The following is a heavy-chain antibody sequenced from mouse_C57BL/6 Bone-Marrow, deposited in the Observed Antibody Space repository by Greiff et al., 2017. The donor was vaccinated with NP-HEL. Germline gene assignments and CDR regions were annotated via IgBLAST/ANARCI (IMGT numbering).Heavy chain of an antibody. CDR2: ISNGGGST. D-gene: IGHD1-1*01. J-gene: IGHJ4*01. CDR1: GFTFSDYY. V-gene: IGHV5-12*01. Sequence: EVNVVESGGGLVQPGGSLKLSCAASGFTFSDYYMYWVRQTPEKRLEWVAYISNGGGSTYYPDTVKGRFTISRDNAKNTLYLQMSRLKSEDTAMYYCARQYYYGSSFYYYAMDYWGQGTSVTVSS. CDR3: ARQYYYGSSFYYYAMDY.